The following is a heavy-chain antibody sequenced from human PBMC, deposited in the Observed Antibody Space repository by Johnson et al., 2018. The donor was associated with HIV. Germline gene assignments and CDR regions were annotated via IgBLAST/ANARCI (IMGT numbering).Heavy chain of an antibody. Sequence: QVQLVESGGGVVQPGGSLRLSCAASGFTFSSYAMHWVRQAPGKGLEWVAVISYDGSNKYYADSVKGRFTISRDNSKNTLYLQMNSLRAEDTALYYCARKVSGAFDIWGQGTMVTVSS. CDR1: GFTFSSYA. CDR3: ARKVSGAFDI. CDR2: ISYDGSNK. J-gene: IGHJ3*02. V-gene: IGHV3-30*04. D-gene: IGHD1-14*01.